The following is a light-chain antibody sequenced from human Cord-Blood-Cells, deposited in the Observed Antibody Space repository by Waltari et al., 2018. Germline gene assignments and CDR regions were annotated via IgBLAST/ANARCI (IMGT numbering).Light chain of an antibody. CDR1: QSVSSY. CDR3: QQRSNWPYT. J-gene: IGKJ2*01. CDR2: DAS. Sequence: EIVLTQSPATLSLSPGDRATLSCRASQSVSSYLAWYQHKPGQAPRLPIYDASNRATGIPARFSGSGYGTDFTLTISSLEPEDFAVYYCQQRSNWPYTFGQGTKLEIK. V-gene: IGKV3-11*01.